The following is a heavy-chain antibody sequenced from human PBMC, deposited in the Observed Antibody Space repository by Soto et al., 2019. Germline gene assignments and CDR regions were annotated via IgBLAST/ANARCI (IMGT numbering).Heavy chain of an antibody. CDR3: ATSYGSGYRAFDY. D-gene: IGHD3-10*01. CDR2: INPILSMS. CDR1: GDTFSFYT. V-gene: IGHV1-69*02. J-gene: IGHJ4*02. Sequence: QVQLVQSGAEVKKPGSSVKVSCKASGDTFSFYTINWVRQAPGLGLEWVGRINPILSMSNYAQKFQGRVTMTADKSTSTAYMELRSLRSEDTAIYYCATSYGSGYRAFDYWGQGALVTVYS.